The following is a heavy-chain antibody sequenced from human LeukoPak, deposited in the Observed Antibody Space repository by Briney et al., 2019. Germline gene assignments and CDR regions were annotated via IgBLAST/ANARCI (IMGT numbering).Heavy chain of an antibody. CDR3: AREGSGYDYPGLLDY. V-gene: IGHV1-46*01. J-gene: IGHJ4*02. Sequence: ASVKVSCKASGYTFTSYYMHWVRQAPGQGLEWMGIINPSGGSTSYAQKFQGRVTITADESTSTAYMELSSLRSEDTAVYYCAREGSGYDYPGLLDYWGQGTLVTVSS. CDR1: GYTFTSYY. D-gene: IGHD5-12*01. CDR2: INPSGGST.